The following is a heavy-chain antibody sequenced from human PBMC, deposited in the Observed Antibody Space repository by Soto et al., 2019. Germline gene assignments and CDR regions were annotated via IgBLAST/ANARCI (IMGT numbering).Heavy chain of an antibody. CDR1: GGTFSSYA. D-gene: IGHD3-22*01. Sequence: QVQLVQSGAEVKKPGSSVKVSCKASGGTFSSYAISWVRQAPGQGLEWMGGIIPIFGTANYAQKFQGRVTITADESTSTAYMELSSLRSEDTAVYYCARGAYYYDSSGYYDAFDIWGPGTMVTVSS. CDR3: ARGAYYYDSSGYYDAFDI. CDR2: IIPIFGTA. J-gene: IGHJ3*02. V-gene: IGHV1-69*01.